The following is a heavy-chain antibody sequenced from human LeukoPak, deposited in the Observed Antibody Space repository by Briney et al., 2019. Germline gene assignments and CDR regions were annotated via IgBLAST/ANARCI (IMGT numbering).Heavy chain of an antibody. Sequence: ASVKVSCKASGYTFSSYGFSWVRQAPGQGLEWMGWVNVYSGDTNYAQKFQGRVTMTRDTSISTAYMDLSSLRSDDTAVYYCARGGWVRGVITRNGLDYWGQGTLVTVSS. CDR1: GYTFSSYG. J-gene: IGHJ4*02. V-gene: IGHV1-18*01. CDR3: ARGGWVRGVITRNGLDY. CDR2: VNVYSGDT. D-gene: IGHD3-10*01.